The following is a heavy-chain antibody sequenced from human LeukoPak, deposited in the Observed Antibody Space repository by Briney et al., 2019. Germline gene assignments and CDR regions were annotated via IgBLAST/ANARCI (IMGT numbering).Heavy chain of an antibody. CDR3: AREARDIVVVVAATGFDY. CDR2: IIPILGIA. Sequence: ASVKVSCKASGGTFSSYAIRWVRQAPGQGLAWMGRIIPILGIANYAQKFQGRVTITADKSTSTAYMELSSLRSEDTAVYYCAREARDIVVVVAATGFDYWGQGTLVTVSS. CDR1: GGTFSSYA. J-gene: IGHJ4*02. D-gene: IGHD2-15*01. V-gene: IGHV1-69*04.